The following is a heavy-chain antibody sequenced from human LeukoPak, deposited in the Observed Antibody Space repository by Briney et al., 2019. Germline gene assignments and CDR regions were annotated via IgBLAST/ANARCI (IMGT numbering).Heavy chain of an antibody. D-gene: IGHD2-2*01. CDR2: ISAYNGNT. CDR3: ARANIVVVPAAMDGGYYFDY. Sequence: GASVKVSCKASGYTFTSYGISWVRQAPGQGLEWMGWISAYNGNTNYAQKLQGRVTMTTDTSTSTVYMELRSLRSDDTAVYYCARANIVVVPAAMDGGYYFDYWGQGTLVTVSS. J-gene: IGHJ4*02. CDR1: GYTFTSYG. V-gene: IGHV1-18*01.